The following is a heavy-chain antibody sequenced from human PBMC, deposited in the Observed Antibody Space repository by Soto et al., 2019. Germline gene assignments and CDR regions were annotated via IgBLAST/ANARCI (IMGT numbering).Heavy chain of an antibody. D-gene: IGHD3-16*01. CDR1: GFIFDDYA. CDR2: ISWNSGKI. V-gene: IGHV3-9*01. Sequence: EVQLVESGGGLVQSGRSLRLSCAASGFIFDDYAMHWVRQAPGKGLEWVSVISWNSGKIEYADSVRGRFIISRDNAKNSLYLQMNSLRPEDTYMYYCLKEMLQTDTFDMWGQGTMVTVSS. CDR3: LKEMLQTDTFDM. J-gene: IGHJ3*02.